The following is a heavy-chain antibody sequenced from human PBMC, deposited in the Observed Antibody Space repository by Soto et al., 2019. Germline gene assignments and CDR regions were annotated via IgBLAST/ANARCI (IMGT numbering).Heavy chain of an antibody. D-gene: IGHD5-12*01. V-gene: IGHV4-59*01. Sequence: QVQLQESGPGLVKPSETLSLTCTVSGGSISSYYWSWIRQPPGKGLEWIGYIYYSGSTNYNPSLESRVTISVDTSKNQFSLKLSSVTAADTAVYYCAREGRVAFDYWGQGTLVTVSS. CDR3: AREGRVAFDY. CDR1: GGSISSYY. CDR2: IYYSGST. J-gene: IGHJ4*02.